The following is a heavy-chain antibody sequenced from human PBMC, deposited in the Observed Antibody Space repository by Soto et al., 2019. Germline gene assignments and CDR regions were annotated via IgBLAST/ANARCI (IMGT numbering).Heavy chain of an antibody. V-gene: IGHV3-9*01. J-gene: IGHJ3*02. D-gene: IGHD6-13*01. CDR3: AKEIAAAGTYHAGENGFDI. Sequence: EVQLVESGGGLVQPGRSLRLSCAASGFTFNVYAMHWVRQTPGKGLEWVSGITWNSGTIAYVDSVKGRFTISRDNAKNYLYLQMNSLRAEDTALYYCAKEIAAAGTYHAGENGFDIWGQGTMVTVSS. CDR2: ITWNSGTI. CDR1: GFTFNVYA.